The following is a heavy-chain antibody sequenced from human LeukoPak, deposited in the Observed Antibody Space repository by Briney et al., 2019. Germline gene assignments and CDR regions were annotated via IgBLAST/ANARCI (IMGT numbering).Heavy chain of an antibody. Sequence: PGGSLRLSCTASGFTFGDYAMSWVRQAPGKGLEWVGFIRSKAYGGTTEYAASVKGRFTISRDDSKSIAYLQMNSLKTEDTAVYYCTRDRGVVPAASRKQLEVYYYYYYMDVWGKGTTVTVSS. CDR2: IRSKAYGGTT. CDR1: GFTFGDYA. D-gene: IGHD2-2*01. CDR3: TRDRGVVPAASRKQLEVYYYYYYMDV. V-gene: IGHV3-49*04. J-gene: IGHJ6*03.